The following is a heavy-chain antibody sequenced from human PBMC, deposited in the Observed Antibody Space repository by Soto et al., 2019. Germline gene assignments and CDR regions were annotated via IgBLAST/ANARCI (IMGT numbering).Heavy chain of an antibody. CDR3: ARAKLGELLLLDF. Sequence: PSETLSLTCIVSGGSISGSNHYWNWIRHSPGKGPEWIGYIFSSGNTYNNPSLNTRAALSVDTFKNQFSLMLTSVTAADTAVYYCARAKLGELLLLDFWGQGILVTVSS. CDR1: GGSISGSNHY. J-gene: IGHJ4*02. CDR2: IFSSGNT. V-gene: IGHV4-30-4*02. D-gene: IGHD3-16*01.